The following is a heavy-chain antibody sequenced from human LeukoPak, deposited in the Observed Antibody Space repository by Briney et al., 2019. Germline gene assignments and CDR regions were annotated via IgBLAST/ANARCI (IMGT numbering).Heavy chain of an antibody. CDR3: VNTYYDFWSGYYTGIYFQH. D-gene: IGHD3-3*01. Sequence: PSETLSLTCAVYGGSFSGYYWSWIRQPPGKELEWIGEINHSGSTNYNPSLKSRVTISVDTSKNQFSLKLSSVTAADTAVYYCVNTYYDFWSGYYTGIYFQHWGQGTLVTVSS. J-gene: IGHJ1*01. V-gene: IGHV4-34*01. CDR1: GGSFSGYY. CDR2: INHSGST.